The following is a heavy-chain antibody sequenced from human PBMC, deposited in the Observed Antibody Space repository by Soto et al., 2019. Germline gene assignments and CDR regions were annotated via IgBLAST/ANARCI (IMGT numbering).Heavy chain of an antibody. J-gene: IGHJ4*02. Sequence: SETLSLTCAVYGSSFSGYYWDWIRQPPGKGLEWIGEINPDGATNYTPSLRGRVTISIDTSRNQFSLKLSSVTAADTAVYYCARGQRSDPFFDSWGQGALVTVSS. CDR3: ARGQRSDPFFDS. CDR1: GSSFSGYY. V-gene: IGHV4-34*01. CDR2: INPDGAT.